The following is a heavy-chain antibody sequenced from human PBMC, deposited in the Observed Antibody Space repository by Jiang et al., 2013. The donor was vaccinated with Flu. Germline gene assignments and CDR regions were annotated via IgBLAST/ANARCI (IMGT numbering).Heavy chain of an antibody. Sequence: GPGLVKPSRGPCPSPALSLVAPSAVVVTTGAGSASTRGKGLEWIGYIYFSGSTYYNPSLKSRVTISIDTSKNQFSLKLSSVTAADTAVYYCARVIEVYTIFDFWGQGTLVTVSS. CDR3: ARVIEVYTIFDF. D-gene: IGHD2-2*02. CDR1: VAPSAVVVTT. CDR2: IYFSGST. J-gene: IGHJ4*02. V-gene: IGHV4-31*03.